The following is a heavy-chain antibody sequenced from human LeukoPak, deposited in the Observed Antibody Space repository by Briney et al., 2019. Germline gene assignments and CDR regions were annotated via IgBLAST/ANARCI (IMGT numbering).Heavy chain of an antibody. CDR3: ARGAVAGYFDY. D-gene: IGHD6-19*01. CDR2: ISSSSSYI. V-gene: IGHV3-21*01. CDR1: GFTFSSYS. Sequence: GGSLRLSCAASGFTFSSYSMNWVRQAPGKGLEWVSSISSSSSYIYYADSVKGRFTISRDNAKNSLYLQMNSLRAEDTAVYYCARGAVAGYFDYWGQEPWSPSPQ. J-gene: IGHJ4*01.